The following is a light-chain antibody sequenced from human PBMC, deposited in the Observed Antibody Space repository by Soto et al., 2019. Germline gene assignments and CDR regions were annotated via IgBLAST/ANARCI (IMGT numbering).Light chain of an antibody. CDR1: SSDIGNSNY. CDR3: NSFTGPSLLYV. V-gene: IGLV2-14*03. CDR2: DVN. J-gene: IGLJ1*01. Sequence: QSALTQPASVSGAPGQSITISCTGTSSDIGNSNYVSWYQQHPGKAPKLIIYDVNNRPSGISNRFAGSKSGSTASLTISSRQAEDEADYYCNSFTGPSLLYVCVTGTKLTVL.